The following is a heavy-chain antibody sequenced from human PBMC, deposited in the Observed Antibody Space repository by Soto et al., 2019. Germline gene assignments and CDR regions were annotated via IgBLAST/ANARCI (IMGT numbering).Heavy chain of an antibody. CDR3: AKDREGCGTTRCLLYGLDV. D-gene: IGHD2-21*01. CDR1: GDSISNLY. CDR2: LYYGRSA. J-gene: IGHJ6*02. V-gene: IGHV4-59*11. Sequence: PSETLSLTCAVSGDSISNLYCMWIRQPPGKGLESIGYLYYGRSANYNPSLKSRVIISVDTSKNQFSVRLSSVTAADTAIYFCAKDREGCGTTRCLLYGLDVWGQGTTVTVSS.